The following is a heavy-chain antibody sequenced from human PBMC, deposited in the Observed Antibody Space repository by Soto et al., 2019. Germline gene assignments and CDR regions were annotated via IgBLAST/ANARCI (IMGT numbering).Heavy chain of an antibody. V-gene: IGHV4-39*02. CDR3: ARYYADGHGYYFDY. Sequence: SETLSLTCTVSGGSISSSGYYWGWIRQPPGKGLEWIATIYYSGSTYYNPSLRSRVTISVDTSKNHFSLKLSSVTAADTALYYCARYYADGHGYYFDYWGQGTLVTVSS. J-gene: IGHJ4*02. CDR2: IYYSGST. CDR1: GGSISSSGYY. D-gene: IGHD4-17*01.